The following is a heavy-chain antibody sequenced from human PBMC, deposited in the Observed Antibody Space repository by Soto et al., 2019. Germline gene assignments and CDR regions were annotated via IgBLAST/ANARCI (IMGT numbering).Heavy chain of an antibody. CDR2: ISSSSSYI. CDR3: ARDHSSQFDY. V-gene: IGHV3-21*01. J-gene: IGHJ4*02. CDR1: GFTFSSYS. D-gene: IGHD6-13*01. Sequence: GGSMRLSCAASGFTFSSYSMNWVRQAPGKGLEWVSSISSSSSYIYYADSVKGRFTISRDNAKNSLYLQMNSLRAEDTAVYYCARDHSSQFDYWGQGTLVTVSS.